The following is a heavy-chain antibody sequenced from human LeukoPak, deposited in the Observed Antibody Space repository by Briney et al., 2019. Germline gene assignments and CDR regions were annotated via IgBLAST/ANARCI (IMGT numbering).Heavy chain of an antibody. CDR2: MNPNSGNT. D-gene: IGHD3-22*01. CDR3: ARGYYYDSSGYYYEYYFDY. V-gene: IGHV1-8*01. Sequence: GASVKVSCKASGYTFTSYDINRVRPAPGQGLEWMGWMNPNSGNTGYTQKFQGRVTMTRNTSISTAYMELSSLRSEDTAVYYCARGYYYDSSGYYYEYYFDYWGQGTLVTVSS. CDR1: GYTFTSYD. J-gene: IGHJ4*02.